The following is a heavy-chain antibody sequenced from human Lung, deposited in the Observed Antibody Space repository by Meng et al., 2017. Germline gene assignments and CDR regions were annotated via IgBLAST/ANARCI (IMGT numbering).Heavy chain of an antibody. J-gene: IGHJ4*02. V-gene: IGHV4-34*01. CDR3: ARGPTTMAHDFDY. CDR1: GGSFSDYY. Sequence: QGQLQQWGAGRLNPSETLALTCVVSGGSFSDYYWSWIRQPPGKGLEWIGEINHSGSTNYNPSLESRATISVDTSQNNLSLKLSSVTAADSAVYYCARGPTTMAHDFDYWGQGTLVTGSS. D-gene: IGHD4-11*01. CDR2: INHSGST.